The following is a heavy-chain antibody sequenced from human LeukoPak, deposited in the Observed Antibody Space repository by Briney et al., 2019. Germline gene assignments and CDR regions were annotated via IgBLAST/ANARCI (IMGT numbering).Heavy chain of an antibody. J-gene: IGHJ4*02. CDR2: I. CDR3: AKTYRDYFDY. D-gene: IGHD5-18*01. V-gene: IGHV3-23*01. Sequence: GGSLRLSCAASGFTFNSYAMNWVRQAPGKGLEWISAIYADSVKGRFTISRDNAKNTVSLQLNSLRAEDTAIYYCAKTYRDYFDYWAGELWSPSPQ. CDR1: GFTFNSYA.